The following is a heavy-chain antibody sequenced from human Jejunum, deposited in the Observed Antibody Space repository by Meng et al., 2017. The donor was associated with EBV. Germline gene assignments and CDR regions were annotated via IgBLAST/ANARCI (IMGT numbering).Heavy chain of an antibody. Sequence: QLQESFLRLEKPSGTLSLTVVVSGGSISDNGWWSWVRQPPGKGLEWLEEIYHGGGTNYNPSLESRVTISVDKSKNQFSLKLNSVTVADTAVYYCAGNGYYALEYWGPGILVTVSS. CDR2: IYHGGGT. D-gene: IGHD3-22*01. CDR3: AGNGYYALEY. J-gene: IGHJ4*02. V-gene: IGHV4-4*02. CDR1: GGSISDNGW.